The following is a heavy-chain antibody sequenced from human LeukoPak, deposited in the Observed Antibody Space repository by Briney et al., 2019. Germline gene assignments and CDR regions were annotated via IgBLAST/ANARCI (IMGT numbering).Heavy chain of an antibody. Sequence: SETLSLTCAVSGYSISSGYYWGWIRQPPGKGLEWIGSIYHSGSTYYNPSLKSRVTISVDTSKNQFSLKLSSVTAADTAVYYCARVYSTSWRYFDYWGQGTLVTVSS. V-gene: IGHV4-38-2*01. CDR1: GYSISSGYY. CDR2: IYHSGST. J-gene: IGHJ4*02. CDR3: ARVYSTSWRYFDY. D-gene: IGHD2-2*01.